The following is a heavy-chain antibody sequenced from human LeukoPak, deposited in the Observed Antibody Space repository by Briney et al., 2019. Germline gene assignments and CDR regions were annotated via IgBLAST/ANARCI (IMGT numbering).Heavy chain of an antibody. Sequence: GGSLRLSCAASGLTFDDYAMHWVRQAPGKGLEWVSGISWNSGSIGYADSVKGRFTISRDNAKNSLYLQMNSLRAKDTALYYCAKDSGAAAGTFYDYWGQGTLVTVSS. J-gene: IGHJ4*02. CDR2: ISWNSGSI. D-gene: IGHD6-13*01. CDR1: GLTFDDYA. CDR3: AKDSGAAAGTFYDY. V-gene: IGHV3-9*01.